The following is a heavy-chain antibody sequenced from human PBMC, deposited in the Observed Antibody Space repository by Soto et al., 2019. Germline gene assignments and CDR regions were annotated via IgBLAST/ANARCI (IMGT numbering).Heavy chain of an antibody. V-gene: IGHV4-39*01. CDR1: GDSIISSDFY. D-gene: IGHD3-3*02. J-gene: IGHJ5*02. CDR2: IFYLGSS. Sequence: SETLSLTCTVSGDSIISSDFYWGWVRQPPGKGLEWIGSIFYLGSSYYNPSLKSRVTMSVDTSKNQFSLRLRSVTAADTALYFCARHSLALRKNNWFDPWGQGIMVTVPQ. CDR3: ARHSLALRKNNWFDP.